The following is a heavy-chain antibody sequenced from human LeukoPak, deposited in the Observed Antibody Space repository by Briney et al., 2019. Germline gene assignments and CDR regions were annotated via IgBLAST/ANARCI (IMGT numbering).Heavy chain of an antibody. Sequence: SETLSLTCTVSGCSISNYHWSWIRQSPEKGLEWIGCIYHSGSANYNPSLTSRGTISVDTSKNQFSLRLASVTAADPAVYYCARGGGFGSPPGFWGQGTLVTVSS. CDR2: IYHSGSA. V-gene: IGHV4-59*01. D-gene: IGHD1-26*01. J-gene: IGHJ4*02. CDR3: ARGGGFGSPPGF. CDR1: GCSISNYH.